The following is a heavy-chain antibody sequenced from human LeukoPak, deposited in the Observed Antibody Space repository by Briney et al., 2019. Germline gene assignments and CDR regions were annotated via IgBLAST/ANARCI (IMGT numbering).Heavy chain of an antibody. CDR1: GYTFTSYG. D-gene: IGHD3-3*01. CDR2: ISAYNGNT. J-gene: IGHJ4*02. CDR3: ARERRGYDFWSGSPAYYFDY. Sequence: GGSVKVSCKASGYTFTSYGISWVRQAPGQGLEWMGWISAYNGNTNYAQKLQGRVTMTTDTSTSTAYMELRSLRSDDTAVYYCARERRGYDFWSGSPAYYFDYWGQGTLVTVSS. V-gene: IGHV1-18*01.